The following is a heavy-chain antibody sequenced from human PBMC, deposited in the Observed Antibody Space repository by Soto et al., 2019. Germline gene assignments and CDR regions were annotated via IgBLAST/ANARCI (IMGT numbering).Heavy chain of an antibody. CDR3: ARASWTVAGTVTYDY. J-gene: IGHJ4*02. D-gene: IGHD6-13*01. CDR2: IYSGST. Sequence: WIWIRQSPGKGLEWIGYIYSGSTNYNPSLKSRVTISVDTSNKQFSLQLISVTAADTAVYYCARASWTVAGTVTYDYWGQGTLVTVSS. V-gene: IGHV4-59*01.